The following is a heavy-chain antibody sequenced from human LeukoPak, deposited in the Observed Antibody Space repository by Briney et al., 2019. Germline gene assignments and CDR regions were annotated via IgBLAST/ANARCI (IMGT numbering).Heavy chain of an antibody. V-gene: IGHV1-18*01. J-gene: IGHJ6*03. CDR2: IFSYTGQT. Sequence: ASVKVSCKASGHTANTYGFSWIRQAPGQGLESIGWIFSYTGQTKYADKFQGRVTMTTDTSKTIAYLDLRSLRSDDTAVYFCANVAKGRFFFYYMDVWGEGTTVTVS. CDR3: ANVAKGRFFFYYMDV. CDR1: GHTANTYG. D-gene: IGHD3-3*01.